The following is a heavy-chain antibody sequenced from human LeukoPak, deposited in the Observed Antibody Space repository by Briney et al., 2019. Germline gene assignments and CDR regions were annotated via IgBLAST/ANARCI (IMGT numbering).Heavy chain of an antibody. J-gene: IGHJ6*04. CDR2: ISSSGSGI. V-gene: IGHV3-11*04. Sequence: GGALRLSCAASGFTFSDYYMSWLRQAPGKGLEWLSYISSSGSGIFYADSVKGRFTMFRDNTKNSRYLQMNSLRAEDTAVYYCARTTPGSVDVWGKGTTVTVSS. D-gene: IGHD3-10*01. CDR1: GFTFSDYY. CDR3: ARTTPGSVDV.